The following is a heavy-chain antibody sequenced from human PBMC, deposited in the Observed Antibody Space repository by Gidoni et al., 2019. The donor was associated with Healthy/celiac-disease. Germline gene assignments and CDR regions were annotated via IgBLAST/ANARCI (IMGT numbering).Heavy chain of an antibody. D-gene: IGHD3-3*01. J-gene: IGHJ6*02. CDR3: ARYPGNYDFWSGYPLYYYGMDV. V-gene: IGHV1-69*01. CDR2: SIPIFGPA. Sequence: QVQLVQSGAEVKKPGSSVKVSCKASGGTFSSYAIRWVRQAPGQVLEWMGGSIPIFGPANYAQKCQGRATITADESTSTAYMELSSLRSEDTAVYYCARYPGNYDFWSGYPLYYYGMDVWGQGTTVTVSS. CDR1: GGTFSSYA.